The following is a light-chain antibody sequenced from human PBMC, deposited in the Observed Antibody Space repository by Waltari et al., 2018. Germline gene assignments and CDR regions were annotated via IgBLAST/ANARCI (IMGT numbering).Light chain of an antibody. CDR3: CSYAGNSVI. V-gene: IGLV2-11*01. CDR1: SRDVGAYRY. CDR2: DVS. J-gene: IGLJ2*01. Sequence: QSALTQPHSVSGSPGQAVNISCAGTSRDVGAYRYVSWYQQYPGKVPKLLIYDVSKRPPGVPGRLSGSKSGDTASLTISGLQAEDEADYHCCSYAGNSVIFGGGTHLTVL.